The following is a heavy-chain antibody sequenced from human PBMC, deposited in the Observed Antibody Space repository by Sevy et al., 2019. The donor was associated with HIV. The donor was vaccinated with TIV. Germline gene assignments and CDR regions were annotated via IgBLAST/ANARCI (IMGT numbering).Heavy chain of an antibody. Sequence: GGSLRLSCAASGFTFSSYGMHWVRQAPGKGLEWVAVISYDGSNKYYGDSVKGRFTISRDNSKNTLYLQMNSLRAEDTAVYYCAKEIRRKGWFYFDYWGQGTLVTVSS. CDR2: ISYDGSNK. CDR1: GFTFSSYG. CDR3: AKEIRRKGWFYFDY. D-gene: IGHD6-19*01. J-gene: IGHJ4*02. V-gene: IGHV3-30*18.